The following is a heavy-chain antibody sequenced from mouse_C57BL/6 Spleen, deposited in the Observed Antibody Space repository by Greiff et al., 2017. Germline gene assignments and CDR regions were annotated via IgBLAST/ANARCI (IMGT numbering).Heavy chain of an antibody. J-gene: IGHJ1*03. D-gene: IGHD1-2*01. CDR3: ARSILTTAFDV. Sequence: EVQRVESGGGLVQPGGSLSLSCAASGFTFTDYYMSWVRQPPGKALEWLGFIRNKANGYTTEYSASVKGRFTISRDNSQSILYLQMNALRAEDSATYYCARSILTTAFDVWGTGTTVTVSS. V-gene: IGHV7-3*01. CDR2: IRNKANGYTT. CDR1: GFTFTDYY.